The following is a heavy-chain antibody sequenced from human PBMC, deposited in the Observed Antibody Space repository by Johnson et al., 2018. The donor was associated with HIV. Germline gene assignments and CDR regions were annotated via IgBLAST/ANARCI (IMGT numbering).Heavy chain of an antibody. CDR1: GFTFKDYY. CDR2: IKRKIEAEAT. D-gene: IGHD3-16*02. Sequence: EVQLVESGGGLVKPGGSLRLSCAASGFTFKDYYMNWVRQTPGKGLEWVGRIKRKIEAEATDYAAHVKGRFTISRDDSKNTLFLQMSSLKTDDTAVYYCTTAIVIDAFDIWGQGTMVTVSS. J-gene: IGHJ3*02. CDR3: TTAIVIDAFDI. V-gene: IGHV3-15*01.